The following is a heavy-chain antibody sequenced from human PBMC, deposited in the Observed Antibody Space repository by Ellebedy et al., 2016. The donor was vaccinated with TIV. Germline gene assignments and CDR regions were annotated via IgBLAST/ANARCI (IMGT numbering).Heavy chain of an antibody. CDR3: ARDLAHPLYYYYYGMDV. J-gene: IGHJ6*02. Sequence: GESLKISXAASGFTFSSYGMHWVRQAPGKGLEWVSYISSSSSTIYYADSVKGRFTISRDNAKNSLYLQMNSLRDEDTAVYYCARDLAHPLYYYYYGMDVWGQGTTVTVSS. CDR1: GFTFSSYG. CDR2: ISSSSSTI. D-gene: IGHD3-16*01. V-gene: IGHV3-48*02.